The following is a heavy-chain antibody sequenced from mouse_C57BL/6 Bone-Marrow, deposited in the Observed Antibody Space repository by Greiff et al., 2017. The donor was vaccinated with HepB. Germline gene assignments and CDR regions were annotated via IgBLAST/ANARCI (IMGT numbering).Heavy chain of an antibody. J-gene: IGHJ3*01. V-gene: IGHV1-54*01. D-gene: IGHD2-5*01. Sequence: QVQLQQSGAELVRPGTSVKVSCKASGYAFTNYLIEWVKQRPGQGLEWIGVINPGSGGTNYNEKFKGKATLTADKSSSTAYMQLSSLTSEDSAVYFCARSGYSNYAWFAYWGQGTLVTVSA. CDR1: GYAFTNYL. CDR3: ARSGYSNYAWFAY. CDR2: INPGSGGT.